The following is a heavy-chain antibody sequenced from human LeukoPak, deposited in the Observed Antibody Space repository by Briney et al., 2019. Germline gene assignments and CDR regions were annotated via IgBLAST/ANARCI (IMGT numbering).Heavy chain of an antibody. CDR1: GFTFSSYG. D-gene: IGHD4-17*01. CDR2: IWYDGSNK. CDR3: ARGDYGDFGFY. Sequence: PGRSLRLSCAASGFTFSSYGMHWVRQAPGKGLEWVAVIWYDGSNKYYADSVKGRFTISRDNSKNTLYLQMNSLRAEDTAVYYCARGDYGDFGFYWGQGTLVTVSS. V-gene: IGHV3-33*01. J-gene: IGHJ4*02.